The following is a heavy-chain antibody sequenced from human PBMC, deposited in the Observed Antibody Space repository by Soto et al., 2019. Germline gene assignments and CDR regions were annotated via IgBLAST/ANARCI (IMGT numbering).Heavy chain of an antibody. CDR2: IDPSDSYT. D-gene: IGHD2-2*01. CDR1: GYSFTSYW. Sequence: PGESLKISCKGSGYSFTSYWISWVRQMPGKGLEWMGRIDPSDSYTNYSPSFQGHVTISADKSISTAYLQWSSLKASDTAMYCCARTLVPAACADVWGQGTTVTVSS. V-gene: IGHV5-10-1*01. CDR3: ARTLVPAACADV. J-gene: IGHJ6*02.